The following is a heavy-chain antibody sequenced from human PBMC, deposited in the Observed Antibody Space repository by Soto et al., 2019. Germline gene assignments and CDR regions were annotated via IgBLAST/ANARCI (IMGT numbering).Heavy chain of an antibody. V-gene: IGHV6-1*01. CDR3: ARGGGGSCPRRFDP. CDR1: GDSVSSNSVA. CDR2: TYYRSKWYN. Sequence: SQTLSLTCVISGDSVSSNSVAWNWIRQSPSRGLEWLGRTYYRSKWYNDYAVSVKSRITINPDTSKNQFSLQLNSVTPEDTAVYYCARGGGGSCPRRFDPWGQGTLVTVSS. J-gene: IGHJ5*02. D-gene: IGHD2-15*01.